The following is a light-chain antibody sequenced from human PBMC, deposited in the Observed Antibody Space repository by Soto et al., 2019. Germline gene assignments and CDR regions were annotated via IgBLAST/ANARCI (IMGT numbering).Light chain of an antibody. CDR3: QQYGSSPQGP. Sequence: EIVLTQSPGTLSLSPGERATLSCRASQSVSSSYLAWYQQKPGQAPRLLIYGASSRATGIPDRFSGSGSGTDFTLTISRLEPEDFAVYYCQQYGSSPQGPFGQGPKLDIK. CDR2: GAS. J-gene: IGKJ1*01. CDR1: QSVSSSY. V-gene: IGKV3-20*01.